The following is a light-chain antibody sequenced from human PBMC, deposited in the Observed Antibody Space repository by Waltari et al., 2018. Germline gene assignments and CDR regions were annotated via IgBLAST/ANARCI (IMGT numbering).Light chain of an antibody. CDR1: QSVNRN. J-gene: IGKJ2*01. Sequence: DIAMTQSPATLSLSPGERATLSCRASQSVNRNLAWYQQKPGQPPRLLIYGVSSRATGIPDRFTSSWSGVEITLTISRLEAEDVGIYHCQQSIQWPYTFGQGTKVEIK. CDR2: GVS. V-gene: IGKV3D-15*01. CDR3: QQSIQWPYT.